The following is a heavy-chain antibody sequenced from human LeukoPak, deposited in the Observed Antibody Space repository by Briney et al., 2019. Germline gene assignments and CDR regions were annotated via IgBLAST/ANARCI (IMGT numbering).Heavy chain of an antibody. CDR3: ARQATLRFSDY. V-gene: IGHV4-59*08. Sequence: SETLSLTCTVSGGSISSYYWSWIRQPPGKGLEWIGYIYYSGSTNYNPSLKSRVTISVDTSKNQFSLKLSSETAADTAVYYCARQATLRFSDYWGQGTLVTVSS. CDR1: GGSISSYY. J-gene: IGHJ4*02. CDR2: IYYSGST. D-gene: IGHD3-3*01.